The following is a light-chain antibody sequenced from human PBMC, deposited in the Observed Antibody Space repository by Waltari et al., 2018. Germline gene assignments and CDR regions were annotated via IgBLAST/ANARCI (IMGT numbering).Light chain of an antibody. Sequence: QSALTQPASVSGSPGQSITISCTGTSRDVGGYNFVSWYQPEPCKAPKLLIYEVSNRPSGVSNRFSGSKSGNTASLTSSGLQAEDEADYYCSSYTSTSGVFGGGTKLTVL. CDR3: SSYTSTSGV. CDR2: EVS. CDR1: SRDVGGYNF. V-gene: IGLV2-14*01. J-gene: IGLJ2*01.